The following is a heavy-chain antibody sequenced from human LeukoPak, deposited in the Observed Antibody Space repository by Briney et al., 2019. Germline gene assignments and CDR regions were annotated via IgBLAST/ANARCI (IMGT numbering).Heavy chain of an antibody. CDR3: ARALGHQPPPDLEFDY. J-gene: IGHJ4*02. CDR2: IGTAGDT. D-gene: IGHD6-6*01. CDR1: GFTFSSYD. Sequence: PGGSLRLSCAASGFTFSSYDMHWVRQATGKGLEWVSAIGTAGDTYYPGSVKGRFTISRENAKNSLYLQMNSLRAGDTAVYYCARALGHQPPPDLEFDYWGQGTLVTVSS. V-gene: IGHV3-13*01.